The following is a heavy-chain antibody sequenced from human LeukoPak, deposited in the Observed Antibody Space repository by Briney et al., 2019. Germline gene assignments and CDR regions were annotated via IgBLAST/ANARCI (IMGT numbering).Heavy chain of an antibody. CDR2: ISGSGGST. D-gene: IGHD2-15*01. Sequence: ASVKVSCKASGGTFSSYAMSWVRQAPGKGLEWVSSISGSGGSTYYADSVKGRFSISRDNSKNTLYLQVNSLRADDTAVYYCANSGLNRFEYWGQGALVTVSS. CDR1: GGTFSSYA. V-gene: IGHV3-23*01. J-gene: IGHJ4*02. CDR3: ANSGLNRFEY.